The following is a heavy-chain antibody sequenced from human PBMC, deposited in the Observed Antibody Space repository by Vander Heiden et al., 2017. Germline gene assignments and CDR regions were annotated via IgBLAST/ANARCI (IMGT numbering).Heavy chain of an antibody. V-gene: IGHV4-34*01. J-gene: IGHJ5*02. CDR2: INHSGST. CDR1: GGSFSGYY. D-gene: IGHD1-26*01. Sequence: QVQLQQWGAGLLTPSETLSLTCAVYGGSFSGYYWSWIRQPPGKGLEWIGEINHSGSTNYNPSLKSRVNISVDTSKNQFSLKLSSVTAADTAVYYCAKGVGATMNWFDPWGQGTLVTVSS. CDR3: AKGVGATMNWFDP.